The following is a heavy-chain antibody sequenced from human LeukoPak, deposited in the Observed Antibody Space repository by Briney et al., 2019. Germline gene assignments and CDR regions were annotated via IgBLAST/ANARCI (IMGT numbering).Heavy chain of an antibody. J-gene: IGHJ2*01. Sequence: GGSLTLSCAASGFTVSCNYMSWVRQAPGKGLEWVSVLYSDGSTYYADSVKGRFTISRDNSKNTLYLQMNSLRAEDTGVYYCAREKNYYGSSGDRNWYFDLWGRGTLVTVSS. V-gene: IGHV3-53*01. CDR3: AREKNYYGSSGDRNWYFDL. D-gene: IGHD3-22*01. CDR1: GFTVSCNY. CDR2: LYSDGST.